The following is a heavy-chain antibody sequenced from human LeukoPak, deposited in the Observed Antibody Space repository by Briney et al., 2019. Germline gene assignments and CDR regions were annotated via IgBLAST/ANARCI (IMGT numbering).Heavy chain of an antibody. CDR2: ISAYNGNT. V-gene: IGHV1-18*04. D-gene: IGHD6-19*01. Sequence: GASVKVSCKASGYTFTSYYMHWVRQAPGQGLEWMGWISAYNGNTNYAQKLQGRVTMTTDTSTSTAYMELRSLRSDDTAVYYCARVHRAVAGTDWFDPWGQGTLVTVSS. J-gene: IGHJ5*02. CDR1: GYTFTSYY. CDR3: ARVHRAVAGTDWFDP.